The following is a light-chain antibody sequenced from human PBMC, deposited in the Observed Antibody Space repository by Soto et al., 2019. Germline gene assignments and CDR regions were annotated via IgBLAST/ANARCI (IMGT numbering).Light chain of an antibody. V-gene: IGKV1D-13*01. CDR3: QYFNDYPPT. CDR2: DAS. Sequence: AIQLAQSPSSLSACVGDRVTITCRASQDIDSALAWYQQKPGKPPKFLLSDASTLESGVPTRFSDSGSGTDFTLTISSLQPEDFATYYCQYFNDYPPTFGGGTEVEIK. CDR1: QDIDSA. J-gene: IGKJ4*01.